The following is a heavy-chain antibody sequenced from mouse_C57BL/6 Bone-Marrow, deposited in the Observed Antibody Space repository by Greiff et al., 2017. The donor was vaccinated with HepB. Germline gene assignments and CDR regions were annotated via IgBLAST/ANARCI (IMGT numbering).Heavy chain of an antibody. Sequence: QVQLQQPGAELVKPGASVKLSCKASGYTFTSYWMHWVKQRPGQGLEWIGMIHPNSGSTNYNEKFKSKATLTVDKSSSTAYMQLSSLTSEDSAVYYCAREAYGYYFDYWGQGTTLTVSS. CDR3: AREAYGYYFDY. J-gene: IGHJ2*01. CDR1: GYTFTSYW. CDR2: IHPNSGST. V-gene: IGHV1-64*01. D-gene: IGHD1-1*01.